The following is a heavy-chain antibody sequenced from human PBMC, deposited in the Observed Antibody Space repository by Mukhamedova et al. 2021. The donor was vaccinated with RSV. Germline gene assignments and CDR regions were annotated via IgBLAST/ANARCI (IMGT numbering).Heavy chain of an antibody. D-gene: IGHD4-23*01. CDR3: ARTVGSLDY. V-gene: IGHV3-74*01. J-gene: IGHJ4*02. Sequence: GSSTSYADSVKGRFTISRDNAKNTLYLQMNNLRAEDTAVYYCARTVGSLDYWGQGTLVTVSS. CDR2: GSST.